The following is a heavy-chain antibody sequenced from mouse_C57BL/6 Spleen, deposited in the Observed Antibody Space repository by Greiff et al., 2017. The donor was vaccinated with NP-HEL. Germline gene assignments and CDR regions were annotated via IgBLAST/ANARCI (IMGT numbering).Heavy chain of an antibody. CDR1: GFTFSSYA. V-gene: IGHV5-4*03. CDR3: ARGGDYGSSHWYFDV. J-gene: IGHJ1*03. D-gene: IGHD1-1*01. CDR2: ISDGGSYT. Sequence: EVMLVESGGGLVKPGGSLKLSCAASGFTFSSYAMSWVRQTPEKRLEWVATISDGGSYTYYPDNVKGRFTISRDNAKNNLYLQMSHLKSEDTAMYYCARGGDYGSSHWYFDVWGTGTTVTVSS.